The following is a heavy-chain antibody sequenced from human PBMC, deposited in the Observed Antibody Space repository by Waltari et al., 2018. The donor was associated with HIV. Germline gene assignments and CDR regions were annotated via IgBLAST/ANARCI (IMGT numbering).Heavy chain of an antibody. J-gene: IGHJ4*02. CDR1: GYTFTSYD. CDR2: RNPNSGNT. V-gene: IGHV1-8*01. Sequence: QVQLVQSGTEVKKPGASVKVSCRASGYTFTSYDTNWVRQAPGQGLEGRGWRNPNSGNTRSATKVQGRVTMTRNTSINPAYMELSSLRSEDTAVYFCARKGGIGSGWYAFDYWGQGTLVTVSS. D-gene: IGHD6-19*01. CDR3: ARKGGIGSGWYAFDY.